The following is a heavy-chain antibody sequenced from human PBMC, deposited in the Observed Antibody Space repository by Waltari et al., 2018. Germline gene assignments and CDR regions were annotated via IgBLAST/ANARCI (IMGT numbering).Heavy chain of an antibody. CDR3: ARDPDYGDYGRGY. D-gene: IGHD4-17*01. CDR2: IYSGGST. J-gene: IGHJ4*02. Sequence: EVQLVESGGGLIQPGGSLRLSCAASGFPVSSKYMGWVRQAPGKGLRWVSVIYSGGSTYYADSVKGRFTISRDNSKNTLYLQMNSLRAEDTAVYYCARDPDYGDYGRGYWGQGTLVTVSS. V-gene: IGHV3-53*01. CDR1: GFPVSSKY.